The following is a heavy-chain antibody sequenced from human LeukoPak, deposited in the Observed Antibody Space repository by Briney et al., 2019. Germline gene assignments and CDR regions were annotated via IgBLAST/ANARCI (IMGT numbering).Heavy chain of an antibody. CDR2: INHSGST. J-gene: IGHJ4*02. Sequence: SETLSLTCAVYGGSFSGYYWSWIRQPPGKGLEWIGEINHSGSTNYNPSLKSRVTISVDTSKNQFSLKLSSVTAADTAVYCCARGHPYDFWSGYSLWGQGTLVTVSS. CDR3: ARGHPYDFWSGYSL. CDR1: GGSFSGYY. V-gene: IGHV4-34*01. D-gene: IGHD3-3*01.